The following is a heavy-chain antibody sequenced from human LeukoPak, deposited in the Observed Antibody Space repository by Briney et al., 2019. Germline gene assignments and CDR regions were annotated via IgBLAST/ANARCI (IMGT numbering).Heavy chain of an antibody. CDR1: GFTFSSYW. D-gene: IGHD3-22*01. CDR2: IKQDGSEK. CDR3: ARDFADSSGYYHGYGINI. V-gene: IGHV3-7*01. J-gene: IGHJ3*02. Sequence: GGSLRLSCAASGFTFSSYWMSWVRQAPGKGLEWVANIKQDGSEKYYVDSVKGRFTISRDNAKNSLYLQMNSLRAEDTAVYYCARDFADSSGYYHGYGINISGQGTMVSVSS.